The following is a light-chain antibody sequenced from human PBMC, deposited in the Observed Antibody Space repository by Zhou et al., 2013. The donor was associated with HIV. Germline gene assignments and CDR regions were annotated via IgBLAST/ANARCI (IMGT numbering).Light chain of an antibody. J-gene: IGKJ5*01. V-gene: IGKV1-33*01. CDR2: DAS. CDR3: QQYDNSIT. CDR1: QDINTY. Sequence: DIQMTQSPSSLSASVGDRVTITCQASQDINTYLNWYQQKPGKAPKLLIYDASNLETGVPSRFSGSGSGTDFTFTISSLQPEDIATYYCQQYDNSITFGQGTRLEIK.